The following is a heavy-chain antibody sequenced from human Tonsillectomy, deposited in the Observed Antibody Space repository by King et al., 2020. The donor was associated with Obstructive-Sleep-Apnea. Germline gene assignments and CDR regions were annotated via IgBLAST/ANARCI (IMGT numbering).Heavy chain of an antibody. CDR1: GGSFSGYY. D-gene: IGHD3-22*01. CDR3: ARGGYYYDSSGTEDFDY. CDR2: INHSGST. Sequence: VQLQQWGAGLLKPSETLSLTCAVSGGSFSGYYWSWIRQPPGKGLEWIGEINHSGSTNYNPSLKSRVTISVDTSKNQFSLKLSSVTAADTAVYYCARGGYYYDSSGTEDFDYWGQGTLVTVSS. V-gene: IGHV4-34*01. J-gene: IGHJ4*02.